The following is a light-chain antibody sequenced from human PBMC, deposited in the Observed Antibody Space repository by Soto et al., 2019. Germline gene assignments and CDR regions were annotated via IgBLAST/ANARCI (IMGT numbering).Light chain of an antibody. CDR2: DVS. J-gene: IGLJ1*01. CDR1: SNDVGGYDY. V-gene: IGLV2-11*01. CDR3: CSYAGTYSYV. Sequence: LTQPRSVSGSPGQSVTISCTGTSNDVGGYDYVSWYQQHPGKAPKLIIYDVSKRPSGVPDRFSGSKSGNTASLTISGLQAEDEADHYCCSYAGTYSYVFGTGTKVTVL.